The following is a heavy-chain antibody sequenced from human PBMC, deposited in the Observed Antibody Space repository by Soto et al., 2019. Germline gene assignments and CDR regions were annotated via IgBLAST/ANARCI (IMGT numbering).Heavy chain of an antibody. V-gene: IGHV3-30-3*01. D-gene: IGHD6-19*01. CDR3: ASAGYSSGWYREFDY. Sequence: GGSLRLSCAASGFTFSSYAMHWVRQAPGKGLEWVAVISYDGSNKYYADSVKGRFTISRDNSKNTLYLQMNSLRAEDTAVYYCASAGYSSGWYREFDYWGQGTLVTVSS. J-gene: IGHJ4*02. CDR2: ISYDGSNK. CDR1: GFTFSSYA.